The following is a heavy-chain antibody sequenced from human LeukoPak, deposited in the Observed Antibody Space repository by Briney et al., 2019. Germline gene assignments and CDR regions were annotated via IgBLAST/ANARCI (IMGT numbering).Heavy chain of an antibody. J-gene: IGHJ6*02. D-gene: IGHD2-2*01. CDR2: INPNSGGT. Sequence: GAPVKVSCKASGYTFTGYYMHWVRQAPGQGLEWMGWINPNSGGTNYAQKLQGRVTMTTDTSTSTAYMELRSLRSDDTAVYYCAREKDIVVVPAATQYYGMDVWGQGTTVTVSS. V-gene: IGHV1-2*02. CDR3: AREKDIVVVPAATQYYGMDV. CDR1: GYTFTGYY.